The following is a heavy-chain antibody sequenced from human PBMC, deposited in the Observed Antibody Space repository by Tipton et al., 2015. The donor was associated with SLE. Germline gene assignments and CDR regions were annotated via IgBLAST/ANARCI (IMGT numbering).Heavy chain of an antibody. CDR3: ARGVSGTVGEQ. CDR1: GGSFSDYF. J-gene: IGHJ1*01. Sequence: TLSLTYAIYGGSFSDYFWSWIRQPPGEGLEWIGEIKHGGGITNYNPSLKSRVTISGDTSKNQFSLKLSSVTAADTAVYYCARGVSGTVGEQWGQGTLVTVSS. CDR2: IKHGGGIT. V-gene: IGHV4-34*01. D-gene: IGHD5-12*01.